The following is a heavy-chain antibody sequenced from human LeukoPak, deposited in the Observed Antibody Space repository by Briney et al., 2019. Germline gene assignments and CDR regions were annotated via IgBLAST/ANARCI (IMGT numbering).Heavy chain of an antibody. D-gene: IGHD3-10*01. J-gene: IGHJ4*02. CDR1: GYTFTSYD. Sequence: GASVKVSCKASGYTFTSYDINWARQATGQELEWMGWISAYNGNTNYAQKLQGRVTMTTDTSTSTAYMELRSLRSDDTAVYYCARDPNYYGSGSYIDYWGQGTLVTVSS. CDR3: ARDPNYYGSGSYIDY. CDR2: ISAYNGNT. V-gene: IGHV1-18*01.